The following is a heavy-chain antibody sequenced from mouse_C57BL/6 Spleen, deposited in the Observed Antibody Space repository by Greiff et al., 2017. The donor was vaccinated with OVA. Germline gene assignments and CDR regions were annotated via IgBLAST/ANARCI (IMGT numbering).Heavy chain of an antibody. CDR1: GYTFTSYW. D-gene: IGHD1-1*01. CDR2: IHPNSGST. J-gene: IGHJ2*01. CDR3: AKGTVVAKGSYFDY. Sequence: QVQLQQPGAELVKPGASVKLSCKASGYTFTSYWMHWVKQRPGQGLEWIGMIHPNSGSTNYNEKFKSKATLTVDKSSSTAYMQLSSLTSEDSAVYYCAKGTVVAKGSYFDYGGQGTTRTVSA. V-gene: IGHV1-64*01.